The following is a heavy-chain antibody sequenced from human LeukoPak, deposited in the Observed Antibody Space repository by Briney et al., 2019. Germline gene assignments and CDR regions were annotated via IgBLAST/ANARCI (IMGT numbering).Heavy chain of an antibody. CDR2: INHSGST. V-gene: IGHV4-34*01. CDR1: GGSISSYY. Sequence: PSETLSLTCTVSGGSISSYYWSWIRQPPGKGLEWIGEINHSGSTNYNPSLKSRVTISVDTSKNQFSLKLSSVTAADTAVYYCARYDVQNYYDSSGYYYGVMEIHDYWGQGTLVTVSS. D-gene: IGHD3-22*01. J-gene: IGHJ4*02. CDR3: ARYDVQNYYDSSGYYYGVMEIHDY.